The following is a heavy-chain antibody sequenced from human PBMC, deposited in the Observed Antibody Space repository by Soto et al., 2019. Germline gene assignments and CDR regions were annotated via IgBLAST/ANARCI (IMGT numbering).Heavy chain of an antibody. CDR1: GGSTISGGYY. D-gene: IGHD3-10*01. J-gene: IGHJ4*02. CDR2: INYGGSP. V-gene: IGHV4-31*03. CDR3: APRSPRPRGCFEH. Sequence: QVQLQESGPGLVKPSQTLSLTCTVSGGSTISGGYYWTWIRQHPGKGLEWIGYINYGGSPYYNPSLRGRATISLDTSKNQFSRRLNSVTASDTAVYYCAPRSPRPRGCFEHWGQGTLVTVSS.